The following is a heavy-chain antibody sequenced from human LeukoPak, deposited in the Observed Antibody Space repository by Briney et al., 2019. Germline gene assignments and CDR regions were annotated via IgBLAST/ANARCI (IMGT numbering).Heavy chain of an antibody. V-gene: IGHV1-8*01. CDR1: GYTFTSYD. CDR2: MNPNSGNT. D-gene: IGHD3-22*01. CDR3: ARGGGYYYDSSGHYFAEYPPYYYGMDV. J-gene: IGHJ6*02. Sequence: GASVKVSCKASGYTFTSYDINWVRQATGQGLEWMGWMNPNSGNTGYAQKFQGRVTMTRNISISTAYMELSSLRSEDTAVYYCARGGGYYYDSSGHYFAEYPPYYYGMDVWGQGTTVTVSS.